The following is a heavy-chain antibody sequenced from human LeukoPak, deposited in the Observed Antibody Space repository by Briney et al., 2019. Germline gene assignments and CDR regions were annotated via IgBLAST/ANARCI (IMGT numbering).Heavy chain of an antibody. CDR3: ARRYVGDSNDAFDI. Sequence: GGSLRLSCTASGFTFSSYAMNWVRQAPGKGLEWVSGIGAGGTFTYYADSVKGRFTISRDNAKNSLYLQMNSLRAEDTAVYYCARRYVGDSNDAFDIWGQGTMVTVSS. V-gene: IGHV3-21*01. CDR1: GFTFSSYA. D-gene: IGHD3-16*01. J-gene: IGHJ3*02. CDR2: IGAGGTFT.